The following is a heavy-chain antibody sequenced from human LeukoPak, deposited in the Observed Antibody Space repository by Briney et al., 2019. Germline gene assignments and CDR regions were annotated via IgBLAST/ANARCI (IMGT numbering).Heavy chain of an antibody. V-gene: IGHV4-39*01. J-gene: IGHJ4*02. CDR3: ARRRIVATIDY. CDR1: GGSISSSGYY. D-gene: IGHD5-12*01. Sequence: SETLSLTCGVSGGSISSSGYYWAWIRQPAGTVLEWIGSISYTGTTYYNPSVKSRLTISADRSKNQFSLKLTSVTAADTAVYYCARRRIVATIDYWGQGTLVTVSS. CDR2: ISYTGTT.